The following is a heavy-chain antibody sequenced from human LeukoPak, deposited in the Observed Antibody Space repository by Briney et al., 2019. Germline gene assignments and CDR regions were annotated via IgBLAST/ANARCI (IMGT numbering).Heavy chain of an antibody. CDR2: ISGSDGST. CDR1: GFTFSSYA. J-gene: IGHJ4*02. CDR3: AKGSSSNIAARLNY. D-gene: IGHD6-6*01. V-gene: IGHV3-23*01. Sequence: GGSLRLSCAASGFTFSSYAMSWVRQAPGKGLEWVSAISGSDGSTYYADSVKGRFTISRDNSKNTLYLQMNSLRAEDTAIYSCAKGSSSNIAARLNYWDQGTLVTVSS.